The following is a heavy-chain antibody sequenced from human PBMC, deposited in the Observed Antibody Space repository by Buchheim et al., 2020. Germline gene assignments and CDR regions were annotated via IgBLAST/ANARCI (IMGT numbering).Heavy chain of an antibody. CDR3: VKDWEFAFDL. J-gene: IGHJ3*01. D-gene: IGHD1-26*01. CDR1: GFTFINDP. V-gene: IGHV3-48*02. Sequence: EVQLVESGGDLVQPGGSLRLSCEASGFTFINDPMNWVRQAPGKGLEWVSHIRSDGATITYADSVKGRFTISRDNAKKSLFLQMNSLRDEDTAVYYCVKDWEFAFDLWGQGT. CDR2: IRSDGATI.